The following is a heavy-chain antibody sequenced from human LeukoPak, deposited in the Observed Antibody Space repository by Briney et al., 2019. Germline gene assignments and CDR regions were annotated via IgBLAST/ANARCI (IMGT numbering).Heavy chain of an antibody. J-gene: IGHJ4*02. D-gene: IGHD5-18*01. CDR1: GYSFIDYY. CDR3: AREDTYGEYRPFDF. V-gene: IGHV1-2*02. Sequence: ASVKVSCKTSGYSFIDYYIHWVRQAPGQGLEWMGWINPSSGVTKFSQELQDRVTLTRDTSLSTAYMELNSLTFDDTAIYYCAREDTYGEYRPFDFWGQGAPVTVSS. CDR2: INPSSGVT.